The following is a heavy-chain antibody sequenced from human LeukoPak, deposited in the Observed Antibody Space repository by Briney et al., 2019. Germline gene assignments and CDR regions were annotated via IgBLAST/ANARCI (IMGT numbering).Heavy chain of an antibody. CDR2: IWYDGSNK. V-gene: IGHV3-33*06. D-gene: IGHD5-12*01. CDR1: GFTFSSYG. Sequence: GRSLRLSCAASGFTFSSYGMHWVRQAPGKGLEWVAVIWYDGSNKYYADSVKGRFTISRDNSKNTLYLQMNSLRAEDTAAYYCAKDGKDIVATFWFDPWGQGTLVTVSS. J-gene: IGHJ5*02. CDR3: AKDGKDIVATFWFDP.